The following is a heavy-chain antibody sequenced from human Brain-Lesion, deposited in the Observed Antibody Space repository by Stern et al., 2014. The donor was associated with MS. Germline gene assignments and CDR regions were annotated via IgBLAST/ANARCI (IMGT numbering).Heavy chain of an antibody. CDR2: IIPIFGSP. J-gene: IGHJ5*02. V-gene: IGHV1-69*14. D-gene: IGHD5-18*01. Sequence: QDQLVQSGPEVKKPGSSVQVSCKASGGTFGTYPITWLRQAPGQGLEWMGRIIPIFGSPNYAQKFQGRVTNTADRSTTTVYMKLSSLKSDDAAVYYCAKDGPALVTNWFDPWGRGTLVTVSS. CDR1: GGTFGTYP. CDR3: AKDGPALVTNWFDP.